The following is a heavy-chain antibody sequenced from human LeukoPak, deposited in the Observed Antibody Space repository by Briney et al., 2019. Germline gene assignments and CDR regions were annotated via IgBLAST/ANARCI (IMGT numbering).Heavy chain of an antibody. CDR2: INPNSGDT. CDR1: GYTFTGFY. CDR3: ARVRPRIDGSGTSYLRLYYFDY. V-gene: IGHV1-2*02. Sequence: ASVKVSCKASGYTFTGFYMYRVRQAPGQGLEWMGWINPNSGDTNYAQRFQGRVTMTRDTSISTAYMDLSRMTSDDTAVYYCARVRPRIDGSGTSYLRLYYFDYWGQGTLVTVSS. D-gene: IGHD3-10*01. J-gene: IGHJ4*02.